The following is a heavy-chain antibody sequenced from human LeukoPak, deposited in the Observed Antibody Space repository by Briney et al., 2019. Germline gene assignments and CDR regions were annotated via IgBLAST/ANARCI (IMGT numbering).Heavy chain of an antibody. D-gene: IGHD6-19*01. Sequence: SETLSLTCAVYGGSFSGYYWSWIRQPPGKGLEWIGEINHSGSTNYNPSLKSRVTISVDTSKNQFSLKLSSVTAADTAVYYCARANEQWLVLGVPRSTSGNWFDPWGQGTLVTVSS. CDR2: INHSGST. CDR3: ARANEQWLVLGVPRSTSGNWFDP. J-gene: IGHJ5*02. V-gene: IGHV4-34*01. CDR1: GGSFSGYY.